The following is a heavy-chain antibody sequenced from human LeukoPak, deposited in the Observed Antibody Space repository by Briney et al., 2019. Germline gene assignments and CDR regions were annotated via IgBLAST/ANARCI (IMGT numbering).Heavy chain of an antibody. V-gene: IGHV4-4*07. D-gene: IGHD3-22*01. CDR1: GGSISSYY. CDR2: IYTSGST. Sequence: SETLSLTCTVSGGSISSYYWSWIRQPAGKGLEWIGRIYTSGSTNYNPSLKSRVTMSVDTSKNQFSLKLSSVPAADTAVYYCARDRRSDYYDSSTFDYWGQGTLVTVSS. J-gene: IGHJ4*02. CDR3: ARDRRSDYYDSSTFDY.